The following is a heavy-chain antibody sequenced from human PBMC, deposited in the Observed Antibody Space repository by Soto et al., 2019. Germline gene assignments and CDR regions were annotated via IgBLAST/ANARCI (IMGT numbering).Heavy chain of an antibody. V-gene: IGHV3-30-3*01. J-gene: IGHJ6*02. CDR2: ISYDGSNK. CDR1: GFTFSSYA. Sequence: GGSLRLSCAASGFTFSSYAMHWVRQAPGKGLEWVAVISYDGSNKYYADSVKGRFTISRDNSKNTLYLQMNSLRAEDTAVYYCARDRGRGDYYYYGMDVWGQGTTVTVSS. CDR3: ARDRGRGDYYYYGMDV. D-gene: IGHD3-10*01.